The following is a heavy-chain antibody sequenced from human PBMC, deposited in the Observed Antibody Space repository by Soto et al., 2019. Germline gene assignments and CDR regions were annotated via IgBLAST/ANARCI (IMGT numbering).Heavy chain of an antibody. Sequence: QVQLVQSGAEVKKPGASVKVSCKASGYTFTSYDINWVRQATGQRLEWMGWTNPNSGNTGYAQKFQGRVTMTRNTSISTAYMELSSLRSEHTAVYYCASYDHGDYYRVDAFHIWGQETMVTVSP. CDR3: ASYDHGDYYRVDAFHI. J-gene: IGHJ3*02. CDR1: GYTFTSYD. D-gene: IGHD4-17*01. CDR2: TNPNSGNT. V-gene: IGHV1-8*01.